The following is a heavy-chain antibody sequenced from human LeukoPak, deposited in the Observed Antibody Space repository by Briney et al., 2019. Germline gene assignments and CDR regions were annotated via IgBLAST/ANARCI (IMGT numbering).Heavy chain of an antibody. V-gene: IGHV3-23*01. D-gene: IGHD3-22*01. CDR1: GFTFSSYA. Sequence: GGSLRLSCAASGFTFSSYAMSWVRQAPGKGPEWVSAISGSGGSTYYADSVKGRFTISRDNSKNTLYLQMNSLRAEDTAVYYCAKDAPAYYYDSSGYQGLFDYWGQGTLVTVSS. CDR3: AKDAPAYYYDSSGYQGLFDY. CDR2: ISGSGGST. J-gene: IGHJ4*02.